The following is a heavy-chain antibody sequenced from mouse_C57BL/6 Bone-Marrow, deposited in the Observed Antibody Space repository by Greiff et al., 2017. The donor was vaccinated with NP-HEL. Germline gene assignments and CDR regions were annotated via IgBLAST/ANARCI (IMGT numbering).Heavy chain of an antibody. D-gene: IGHD3-2*02. Sequence: QVQLKESGPELVKPGASVKISCKASGYAFSSSWMNWVKQRPGKGLEWIGRIYPGDGDTNYNGKFKGKATLTADKSSSTAYMQLSSLTSEDSAVYFCAPSQGYYFDYWGQGTTLTVSS. CDR3: APSQGYYFDY. V-gene: IGHV1-82*01. CDR2: IYPGDGDT. CDR1: GYAFSSSW. J-gene: IGHJ2*01.